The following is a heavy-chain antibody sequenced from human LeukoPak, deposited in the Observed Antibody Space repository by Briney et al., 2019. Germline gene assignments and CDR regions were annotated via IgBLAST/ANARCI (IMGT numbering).Heavy chain of an antibody. D-gene: IGHD6-19*01. Sequence: ASVKVSCKASGYTFTSYGISWVRQAPGQGLEWMGWISAYNGNTNYALKLQGRVTMTTDTSTSTAYMELRSLRSDDTAVYYCARDPPADPAAPHGAGPHDYWGQGTLVTVSS. J-gene: IGHJ4*02. CDR2: ISAYNGNT. V-gene: IGHV1-18*01. CDR1: GYTFTSYG. CDR3: ARDPPADPAAPHGAGPHDY.